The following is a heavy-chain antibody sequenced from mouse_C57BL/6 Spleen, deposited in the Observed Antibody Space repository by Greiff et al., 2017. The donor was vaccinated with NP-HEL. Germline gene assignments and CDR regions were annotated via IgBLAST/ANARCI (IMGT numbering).Heavy chain of an antibody. V-gene: IGHV5-4*01. J-gene: IGHJ2*01. CDR1: GFTFSSYA. D-gene: IGHD3-2*02. CDR3: ARDQGDEGYFDY. Sequence: EVKLVESGGGLVKPGGSLKLSCAASGFTFSSYAMSWVRQTPEKRLEWVATISDGGSYTYYPDNVKGRFTISRDNAKNNLDLQMSHLKSEDTAMYYCARDQGDEGYFDYWGQGTTLTVSS. CDR2: ISDGGSYT.